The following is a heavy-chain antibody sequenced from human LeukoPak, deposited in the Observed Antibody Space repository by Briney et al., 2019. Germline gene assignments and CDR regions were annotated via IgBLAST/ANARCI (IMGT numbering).Heavy chain of an antibody. J-gene: IGHJ4*02. D-gene: IGHD6-6*01. CDR2: ISAYNGNT. CDR3: ARDYSDPIAARVPGDY. CDR1: GYTFTSYG. V-gene: IGHV1-18*01. Sequence: GASVRVSCKASGYTFTSYGISWVRQAPGQGLEWMGWISAYNGNTNYAQKLQGRVTMTTDTSTSTAYMELRSLRSDDTAVYYCARDYSDPIAARVPGDYWGQGTLVTVSS.